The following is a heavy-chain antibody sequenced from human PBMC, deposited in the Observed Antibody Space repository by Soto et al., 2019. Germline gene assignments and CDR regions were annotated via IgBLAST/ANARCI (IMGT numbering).Heavy chain of an antibody. CDR3: ARDIGFDYVN. Sequence: GGSLRLSCAASGFTFSSYAMSWVRQAPGKGLEWVASIKEDGSEIYYLHSVRGRFSISRDSAGNALHLTMNYLSAEDTGVYFCARDIGFDYVNWGQGTLVTVSS. CDR1: GFTFSSYA. J-gene: IGHJ4*02. D-gene: IGHD3-16*01. CDR2: IKEDGSEI. V-gene: IGHV3-7*01.